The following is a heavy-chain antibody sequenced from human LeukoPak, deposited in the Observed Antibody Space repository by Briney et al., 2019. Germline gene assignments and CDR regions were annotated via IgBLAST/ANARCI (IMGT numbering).Heavy chain of an antibody. Sequence: PSETLSLTCAVSGGSISSGGYSWSWIRQPPGKGLEWIGYIYHSGSTYYNPSLKSRVTISVDRSKNQFSLKLSSVTAADTAVYYCARGGYCSSTSCPKRTYNWFDPWGQGTLVTVSS. CDR2: IYHSGST. CDR3: ARGGYCSSTSCPKRTYNWFDP. V-gene: IGHV4-30-2*01. D-gene: IGHD2-2*01. J-gene: IGHJ5*02. CDR1: GGSISSGGYS.